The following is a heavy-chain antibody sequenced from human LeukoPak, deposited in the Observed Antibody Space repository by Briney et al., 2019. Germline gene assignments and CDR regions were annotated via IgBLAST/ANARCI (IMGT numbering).Heavy chain of an antibody. Sequence: SEILSLTCTVSGGSISSGGYYWSWIRQPPGKGLEWIGHIYHTGSSYQNPSLKSRITMSVDRSKNHFSLKLTSVTAADTAVYFCARVEREQLGHYFYYYMDVWGKGTTVTVSS. D-gene: IGHD1-1*01. CDR1: GGSISSGGYY. CDR3: ARVEREQLGHYFYYYMDV. CDR2: IYHTGSS. V-gene: IGHV4-30-2*01. J-gene: IGHJ6*03.